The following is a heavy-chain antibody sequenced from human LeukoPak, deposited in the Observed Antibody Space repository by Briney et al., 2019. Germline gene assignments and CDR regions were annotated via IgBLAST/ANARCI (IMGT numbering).Heavy chain of an antibody. J-gene: IGHJ4*02. V-gene: IGHV3-53*01. CDR2: IHSGGST. CDR3: ASGNRYSGSYFVY. CDR1: GFTVSSNY. Sequence: GGSLRLSCAASGFTVSSNYMSWVRQAPGKGLEWVSVIHSGGSTYYADSVKGRFTISRDNSKNTLYLQMNSLRAEDTAVYYCASGNRYSGSYFVYWGQGTLVTVSS. D-gene: IGHD1-26*01.